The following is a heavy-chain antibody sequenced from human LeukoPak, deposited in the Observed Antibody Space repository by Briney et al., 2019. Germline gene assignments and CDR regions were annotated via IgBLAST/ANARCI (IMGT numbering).Heavy chain of an antibody. J-gene: IGHJ4*02. CDR2: ISSSGTSS. V-gene: IGHV3-74*01. CDR3: VREFRITVAGVSRRFFDY. D-gene: IGHD6-19*01. CDR1: GFTFSTYW. Sequence: GESLILSCDASGFTFSTYWMHWVRQPPGKGLDWVSRISSSGTSSTYADSVKGRFTISRDNAKNTLYLQMSSLKAEDTSVYYCVREFRITVAGVSRRFFDYWGQGTLVTVSS.